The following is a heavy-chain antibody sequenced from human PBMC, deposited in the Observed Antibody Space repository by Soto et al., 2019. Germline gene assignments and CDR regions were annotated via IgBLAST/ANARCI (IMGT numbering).Heavy chain of an antibody. CDR2: IYYSGST. CDR1: GGSISSYY. CDR3: ARVMVYASFGSVLSAFDI. J-gene: IGHJ3*02. D-gene: IGHD2-8*01. Sequence: SETLSLTCTVSGGSISSYYWSWIRQPPGKGLEWIGYIYYSGSTNYNPSLKSRVTISVDTSKNQFSLKLSSVTAADTAVYYCARVMVYASFGSVLSAFDIWGQGTMVIVSS. V-gene: IGHV4-59*01.